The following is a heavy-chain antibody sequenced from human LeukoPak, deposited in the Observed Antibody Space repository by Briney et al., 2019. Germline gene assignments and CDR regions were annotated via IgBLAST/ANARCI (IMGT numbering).Heavy chain of an antibody. Sequence: GGSLRLSCAASGFTFSSYGMHWLRQAPGKGLEWVAFIRYDGSNKYYADSVKGRFTISRDNSKNTLYLQMNSLRAEDTAVYYCAKTLLLTGWDAFDIWGQGTMVTVSS. V-gene: IGHV3-30*02. D-gene: IGHD1-14*01. CDR1: GFTFSSYG. J-gene: IGHJ3*02. CDR3: AKTLLLTGWDAFDI. CDR2: IRYDGSNK.